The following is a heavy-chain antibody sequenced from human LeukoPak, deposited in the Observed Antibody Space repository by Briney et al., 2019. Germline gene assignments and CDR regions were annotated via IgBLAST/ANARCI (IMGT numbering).Heavy chain of an antibody. J-gene: IGHJ6*02. CDR2: ISYDGSNK. V-gene: IGHV3-30*04. Sequence: GGSLRLSCAASGFTISSYAMHWVRQAPGKGLEWVAVISYDGSNKYYADSVKGRFTISRDNSKNTLYLQMNSLRAEDTAVYYCARDIFLAVAGHNYYYYGMDVWGQGTTVTVSS. CDR3: ARDIFLAVAGHNYYYYGMDV. CDR1: GFTISSYA. D-gene: IGHD6-19*01.